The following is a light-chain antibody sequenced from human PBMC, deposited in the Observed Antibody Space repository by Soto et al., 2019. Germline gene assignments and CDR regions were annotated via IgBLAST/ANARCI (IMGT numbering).Light chain of an antibody. CDR3: QQCNNWPPNT. Sequence: EIVLTQSPATLSLSPGERATLSCRASQSISTYLNWYQQKPGQAPRLLIYDASNRATGIPDRFSGSGSGTDFTLTISRLEPEDFAVYYCQQCNNWPPNTFGQGTKVEIK. CDR2: DAS. V-gene: IGKV3-11*01. J-gene: IGKJ2*01. CDR1: QSISTY.